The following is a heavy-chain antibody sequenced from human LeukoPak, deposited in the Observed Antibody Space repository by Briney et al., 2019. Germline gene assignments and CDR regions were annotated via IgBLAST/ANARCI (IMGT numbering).Heavy chain of an antibody. J-gene: IGHJ4*02. CDR3: ARDPTPLPGGYFDY. Sequence: SVKVSCKASGGTISSYAIGWVRQAPGQGLEWMGGIIPIFGTANYAQKFQGRVTITADESTSTAYMELSSLRSEDTAVYYCARDPTPLPGGYFDYWGQGTLVTVSS. V-gene: IGHV1-69*13. CDR2: IIPIFGTA. D-gene: IGHD3-16*01. CDR1: GGTISSYA.